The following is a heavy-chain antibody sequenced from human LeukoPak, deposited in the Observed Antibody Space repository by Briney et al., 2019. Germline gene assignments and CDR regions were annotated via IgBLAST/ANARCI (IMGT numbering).Heavy chain of an antibody. CDR3: VRSDRSSGSSYTSFDN. V-gene: IGHV1-69*05. Sequence: ASVKVSCKASGGTFSSYAISWVRQAPGQGLEWMGGIIPIFGTANYAQKFQGRVTITTDESTSTAYMELSSLRSEDTAVYYCVRSDRSSGSSYTSFDNWGQGTLVTVSS. CDR1: GGTFSSYA. CDR2: IIPIFGTA. D-gene: IGHD2-15*01. J-gene: IGHJ4*02.